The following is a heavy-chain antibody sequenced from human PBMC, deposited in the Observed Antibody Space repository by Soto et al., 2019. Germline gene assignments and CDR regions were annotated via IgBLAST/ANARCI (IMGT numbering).Heavy chain of an antibody. Sequence: ASVKVSCKASGYTFTSYAMHWVRQAPGQRLEWMGWINAGNGNTKYSQKFQGRVTITRDTSASTAYMELSSLRSEDTAVYYCARVSPPDNWFDPWGQGTLVTVSS. CDR3: ARVSPPDNWFDP. CDR2: INAGNGNT. CDR1: GYTFTSYA. V-gene: IGHV1-3*01. J-gene: IGHJ5*02.